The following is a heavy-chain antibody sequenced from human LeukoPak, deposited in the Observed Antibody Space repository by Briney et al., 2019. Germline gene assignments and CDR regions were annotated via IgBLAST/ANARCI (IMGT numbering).Heavy chain of an antibody. CDR2: IYYSGST. CDR3: ARSAGGSGWYGYLDY. V-gene: IGHV4-59*01. CDR1: GGSISSYY. D-gene: IGHD6-19*01. J-gene: IGHJ4*02. Sequence: SETLSLTCTVSGGSISSYYWSWIRQPPGKGLEWIGYIYYSGSTNYNPSLKSRVTISVDTSKNQFSLKLSSVTAADTAVYYCARSAGGSGWYGYLDYWGQGTLVTVSS.